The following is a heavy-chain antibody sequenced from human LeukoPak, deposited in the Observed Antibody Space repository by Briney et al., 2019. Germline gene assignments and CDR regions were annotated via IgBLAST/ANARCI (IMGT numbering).Heavy chain of an antibody. CDR1: GFTFSSYA. D-gene: IGHD3-22*01. Sequence: PGRSLRLSCAASGFTFSSYAMSWVRQAPGKGLEWLSVISDSGGSTYYADSVKGRFTISRDNSKNTLFLQMNSLRGEDTAVYYCAILPPHYYYDTSGYSDSWGQGTLVTVSS. CDR2: ISDSGGST. V-gene: IGHV3-23*01. J-gene: IGHJ4*02. CDR3: AILPPHYYYDTSGYSDS.